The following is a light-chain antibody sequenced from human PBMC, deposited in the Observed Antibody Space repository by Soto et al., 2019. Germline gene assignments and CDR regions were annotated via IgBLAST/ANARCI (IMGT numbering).Light chain of an antibody. Sequence: QSVLTQPASVSGSPGQSITIPCTGTSSDVGYHNYVSWYQQHPGKAPKLMIYDVSDRPSGVSNRFSGSKSGNTASLTISGLQAEDEADYYCSSYTSGSTLDVLFGGGTKLTVL. V-gene: IGLV2-14*03. J-gene: IGLJ2*01. CDR2: DVS. CDR1: SSDVGYHNY. CDR3: SSYTSGSTLDVL.